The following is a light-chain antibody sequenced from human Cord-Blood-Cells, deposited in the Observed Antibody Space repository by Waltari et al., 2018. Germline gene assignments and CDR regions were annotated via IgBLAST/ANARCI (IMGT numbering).Light chain of an antibody. CDR3: SSYTSSSTWV. CDR2: DVS. CDR1: SSDVGGYNY. Sequence: QSALTQPASVSGSPGQSITISCTGTSSDVGGYNYVSWYQQHPGKAPKLMIYDVSKRPSGVSYRFAASKSVNTASLTISGLQAEDESDYYCSSYTSSSTWVFGGGTKLTVL. J-gene: IGLJ3*02. V-gene: IGLV2-14*01.